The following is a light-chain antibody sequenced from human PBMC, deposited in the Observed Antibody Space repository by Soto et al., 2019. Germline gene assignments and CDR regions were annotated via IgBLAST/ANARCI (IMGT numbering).Light chain of an antibody. J-gene: IGKJ1*01. CDR3: QQSYTTPWT. CDR2: AAS. V-gene: IGKV1-39*01. Sequence: DIQMTQSPSSLSASVGDRVTITCRASQSIRSYLNWYQQKPGKAPKLLIYAASNLQSGVPSRFSGSGSGTDLTLAITSLQPEDFATYYCQQSYTTPWTFGHGTKVEIK. CDR1: QSIRSY.